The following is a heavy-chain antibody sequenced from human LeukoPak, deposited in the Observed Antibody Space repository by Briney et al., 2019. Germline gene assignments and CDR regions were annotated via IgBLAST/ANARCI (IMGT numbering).Heavy chain of an antibody. CDR3: ARASIYYYYGMDV. V-gene: IGHV4-59*01. CDR1: GGSISSYY. J-gene: IGHJ6*02. CDR2: IYYSGST. D-gene: IGHD5-24*01. Sequence: SETLSLTCTVSGGSISSYYWSWIRQPPGKGLEWIGYIYYSGSTNYNPSLKSRVTISVDTSKNQFSLKLSSVTAADTAVYYCARASIYYYYGMDVWGQGTTVTVSS.